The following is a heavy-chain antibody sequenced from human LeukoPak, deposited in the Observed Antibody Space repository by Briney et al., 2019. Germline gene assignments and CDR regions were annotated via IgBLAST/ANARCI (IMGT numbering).Heavy chain of an antibody. J-gene: IGHJ4*02. CDR1: GGPISSYY. V-gene: IGHV4-59*01. Sequence: NPSETLSLTCTVSGGPISSYYWSWIRQPPGKGLEWIGYITYSGSTNYNPSLESRVTISLDTSKNQFSLKLTSVTAADTAVYYCARDRGGSGNNYYFDYWGQGTLVTASS. CDR3: ARDRGGSGNNYYFDY. CDR2: ITYSGST. D-gene: IGHD6-19*01.